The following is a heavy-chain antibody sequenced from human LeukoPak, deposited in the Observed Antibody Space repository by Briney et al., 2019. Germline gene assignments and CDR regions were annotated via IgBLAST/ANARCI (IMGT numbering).Heavy chain of an antibody. D-gene: IGHD3-9*01. V-gene: IGHV3-9*03. J-gene: IGHJ4*02. CDR2: ISWNSGSI. Sequence: SGRSLRLSCAASGFTFDDYAMHWVRQAPGKGLEWVSGISWNSGSIGYADSVKGRFTISRDNAKNSLYLQMNSLGAEDMALYYCAKSSNYDILTGDFDYWGQGTLVTVSS. CDR3: AKSSNYDILTGDFDY. CDR1: GFTFDDYA.